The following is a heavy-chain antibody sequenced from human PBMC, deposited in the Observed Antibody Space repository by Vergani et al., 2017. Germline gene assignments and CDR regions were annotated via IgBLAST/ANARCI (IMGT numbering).Heavy chain of an antibody. CDR1: GFTFSSYG. CDR3: ARERGKGVVTTYWFDP. V-gene: IGHV3-33*01. CDR2: IWYDGSNK. Sequence: QVQLVESGGGVVQPGRSLRLSCAASGFTFSSYGMHWVRQAPGKGLEWVAVIWYDGSNKYYADSVKGRFTISRDNSKNTLYLQMNSLRAEDTAVYYCARERGKGVVTTYWFDPWGQGTLVTVSS. D-gene: IGHD3-3*01. J-gene: IGHJ5*02.